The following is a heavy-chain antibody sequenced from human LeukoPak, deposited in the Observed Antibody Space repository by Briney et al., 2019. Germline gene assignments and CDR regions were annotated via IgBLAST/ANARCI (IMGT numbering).Heavy chain of an antibody. CDR3: ARVTFGDGYFDY. V-gene: IGHV3-21*01. D-gene: IGHD3-16*01. CDR2: ISSSSSYI. Sequence: GGSLRLSCAASGFTFSSYSMNWVRQAPGQGLEWVSSISSSSSYIYYADSVKGRFTISRDNAKNSLYLQMNSLRAEDTAVYYCARVTFGDGYFDYWGQGTLVTVSS. CDR1: GFTFSSYS. J-gene: IGHJ4*02.